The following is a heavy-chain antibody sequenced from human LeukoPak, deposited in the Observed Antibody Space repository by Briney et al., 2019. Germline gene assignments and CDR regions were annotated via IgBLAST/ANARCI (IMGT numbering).Heavy chain of an antibody. CDR2: ISGSGGST. D-gene: IGHD3-10*01. V-gene: IGHV3-23*01. CDR3: AKEPPGYYGSGSSFFDY. CDR1: GFTFSSYA. J-gene: IGHJ4*02. Sequence: PGGSLRLSCAASGFTFSSYAMSWVRQAPGKGLEWVSAISGSGGSTYYADSVKGRFTISRDNSKNTLYLQMNSLRAEDTAVYYCAKEPPGYYGSGSSFFDYWGQGTLVTVSS.